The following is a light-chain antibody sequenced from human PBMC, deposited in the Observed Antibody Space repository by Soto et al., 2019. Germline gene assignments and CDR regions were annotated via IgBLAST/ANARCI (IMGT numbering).Light chain of an antibody. V-gene: IGLV2-14*01. CDR1: SSDAGADNY. CDR3: SSYTSSSTLYV. CDR2: DVS. Sequence: SALPQPAAVSRSTAQSITISCTGNSSDAGADNYVSWYQQHQGKAPKLMIYDVSNRPSGVSNRFSGSKSGNTASLTISGLQAEDEADYYCSSYTSSSTLYVFGTGTKVTGL. J-gene: IGLJ1*01.